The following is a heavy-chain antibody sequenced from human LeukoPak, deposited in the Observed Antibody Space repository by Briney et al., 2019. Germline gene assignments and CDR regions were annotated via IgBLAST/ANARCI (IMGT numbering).Heavy chain of an antibody. D-gene: IGHD2-15*01. V-gene: IGHV4-34*01. Sequence: SETLSLTCAVYGGSFSGYYWSWIRQPPGKGLEWIGEINHSGSTNYNPSLKSRVTVSVDTSKNQFSLKLSSVTAADTAVYYCARFPGSAEYRHYYYMDVWGKGTTVTVSS. CDR1: GGSFSGYY. CDR3: ARFPGSAEYRHYYYMDV. CDR2: INHSGST. J-gene: IGHJ6*03.